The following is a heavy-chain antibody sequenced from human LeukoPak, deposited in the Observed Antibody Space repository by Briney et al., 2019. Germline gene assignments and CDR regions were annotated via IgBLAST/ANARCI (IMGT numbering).Heavy chain of an antibody. CDR3: ASRQPESALYYYDSSGQLDY. CDR1: CGSISSSSYY. J-gene: IGHJ4*02. V-gene: IGHV4-39*07. CDR2: IYYSGST. D-gene: IGHD3-22*01. Sequence: SETLFLTCTVSCGSISSSSYYWGWIRQPPGKGLEWIGSIYYSGSTYYNPSLKCRVTISVATSKNQFSLKLSSVTAADTAVYYCASRQPESALYYYDSSGQLDYWGQGTLVTVSS.